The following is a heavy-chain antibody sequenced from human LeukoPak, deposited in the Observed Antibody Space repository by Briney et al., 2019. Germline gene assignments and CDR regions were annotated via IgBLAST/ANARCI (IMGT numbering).Heavy chain of an antibody. CDR2: VHLDGRT. D-gene: IGHD3-3*01. Sequence: SETLSLTCTVSGGSISSGGYYWSWVRQPPGKGLEWIGEVHLDGRTNYNPSLKSRLIMSVDLPENHISLKLTSVTAADTAVYYCAREGGFYRPLDYSGQGTLVTVSS. V-gene: IGHV4-39*07. CDR3: AREGGFYRPLDY. J-gene: IGHJ4*02. CDR1: GGSISSGGYY.